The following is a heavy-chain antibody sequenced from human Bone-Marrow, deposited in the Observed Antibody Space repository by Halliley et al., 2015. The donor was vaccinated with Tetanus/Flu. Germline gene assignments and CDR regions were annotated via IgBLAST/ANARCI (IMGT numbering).Heavy chain of an antibody. D-gene: IGHD7-27*01. CDR3: ARGPNGDDAFDM. J-gene: IGHJ3*02. Sequence: TLSLTCDVSGGFISTYYWTWIRQPPGKGLEWIGYISYRGSTNHNPSLQSRVTMSVYTSKNQFSLNLTSVTAADTAMYYCARGPNGDDAFDMWGQGPMVTVSS. V-gene: IGHV4-59*01. CDR1: GGFISTYY. CDR2: ISYRGST.